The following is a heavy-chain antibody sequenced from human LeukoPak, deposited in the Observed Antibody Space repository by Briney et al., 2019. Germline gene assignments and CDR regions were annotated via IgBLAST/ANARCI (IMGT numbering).Heavy chain of an antibody. CDR1: GGSFSGYY. CDR3: ARDLHDSRATAGGFDP. V-gene: IGHV4-34*01. J-gene: IGHJ5*02. Sequence: NPSETLSLTCAVYGGSFSGYYWSWIRQPPGKGLEWIGEINHSGSTNYNPSLKSRVTISVDTSKNQFSLKLSSVTAADTAVYYCARDLHDSRATAGGFDPWGQGTLVTVSS. CDR2: INHSGST. D-gene: IGHD1-1*01.